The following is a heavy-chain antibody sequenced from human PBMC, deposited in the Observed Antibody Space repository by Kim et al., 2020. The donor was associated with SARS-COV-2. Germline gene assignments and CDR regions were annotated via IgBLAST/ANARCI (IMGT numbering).Heavy chain of an antibody. CDR2: ISWNSGSI. D-gene: IGHD1-26*01. J-gene: IGHJ4*02. Sequence: GGSLRLSCAASGFTFDDYAMHWVRQAPGKGLEWVSGISWNSGSIGYADSVKGRFTISRDNAKNSLYLQMNSLRAEDTALYYCAKDDNPARATTFDYWGQGTLVTVSS. CDR1: GFTFDDYA. V-gene: IGHV3-9*01. CDR3: AKDDNPARATTFDY.